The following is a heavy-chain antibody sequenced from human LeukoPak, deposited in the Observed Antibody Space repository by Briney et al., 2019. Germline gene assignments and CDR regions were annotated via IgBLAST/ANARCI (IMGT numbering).Heavy chain of an antibody. CDR2: ISDSAYST. Sequence: AGGSLRLSCAASGFTFTSYAMSWVRQAPGKGLEWVSAISDSAYSTFYADPVKGRFTVSRDDSQYTLYLQMNSLRAEDTAVYYCAKDYPALGYCTSTTCSFFDYWGQGILVTVSS. V-gene: IGHV3-23*01. D-gene: IGHD2-2*01. J-gene: IGHJ4*02. CDR3: AKDYPALGYCTSTTCSFFDY. CDR1: GFTFTSYA.